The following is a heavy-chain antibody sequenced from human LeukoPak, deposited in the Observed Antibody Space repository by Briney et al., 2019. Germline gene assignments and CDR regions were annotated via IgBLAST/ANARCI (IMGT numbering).Heavy chain of an antibody. D-gene: IGHD1-26*01. J-gene: IGHJ4*02. V-gene: IGHV4-59*01. CDR1: GGSISSYY. Sequence: SETLSLTCTVSGGSISSYYWSWIRQPPGKGLEWIGYIYHSGTTNYNPSLKSRVTISVDTSKSQFSLKLSSVTAADTAIYYCARNIVGPRAVDYWGQATLVTVSS. CDR3: ARNIVGPRAVDY. CDR2: IYHSGTT.